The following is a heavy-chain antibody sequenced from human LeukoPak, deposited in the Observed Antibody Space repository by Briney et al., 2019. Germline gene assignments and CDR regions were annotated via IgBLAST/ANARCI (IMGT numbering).Heavy chain of an antibody. CDR2: IHHSGTT. D-gene: IGHD3-16*01. CDR3: ARFDFVWDSYGMDAFDM. J-gene: IGHJ3*02. CDR1: GVSISRGFS. V-gene: IGHV4-38-2*01. Sequence: SETLSLTCAVSGVSISRGFSWGWVRQPPGKGLEWMGNIHHSGTTYYSPSLKSRLSISSDTSKNQFSLKLSSVTYEDTAVYCVARFDFVWDSYGMDAFDMWGQGTVVTVSS.